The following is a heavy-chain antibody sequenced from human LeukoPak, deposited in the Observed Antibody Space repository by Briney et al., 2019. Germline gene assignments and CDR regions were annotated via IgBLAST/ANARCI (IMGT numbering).Heavy chain of an antibody. CDR1: GFTFSTYS. J-gene: IGHJ4*02. CDR3: AKRDSSGFWSGYTYYFDY. CDR2: ISSSSSYI. D-gene: IGHD3-3*01. Sequence: GGSLRLSCAASGFTFSTYSMNWVRQAPGKGLGWVSSISSSSSYIYYADSVKGRFTISRDNAKNSLYLQMNSLRAEDTAVYYCAKRDSSGFWSGYTYYFDYWGQGTLVTVSS. V-gene: IGHV3-21*01.